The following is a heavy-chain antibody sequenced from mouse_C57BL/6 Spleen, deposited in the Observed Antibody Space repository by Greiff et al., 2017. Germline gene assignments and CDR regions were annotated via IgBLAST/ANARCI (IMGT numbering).Heavy chain of an antibody. J-gene: IGHJ3*01. CDR2: IDPSGGGT. V-gene: IGHV1-72*01. D-gene: IGHD2-4*01. Sequence: QVQLHQPGPELVKPGASVKLSCKASGYAFTSYWMHWVKQRPGRGLEWIGRIDPSGGGTKYNEKFKSKATLTVDKPSSTAYMQRSSLSSEDSAVYYCARGAYYDYDEEFAYWGQGTLVTVSA. CDR3: ARGAYYDYDEEFAY. CDR1: GYAFTSYW.